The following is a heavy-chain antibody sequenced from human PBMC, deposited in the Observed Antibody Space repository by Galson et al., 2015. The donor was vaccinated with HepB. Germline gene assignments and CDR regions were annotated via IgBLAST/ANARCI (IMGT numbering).Heavy chain of an antibody. J-gene: IGHJ4*02. D-gene: IGHD6-19*01. CDR3: ARGRFRNGWLVQGHDY. Sequence: QSGAEVKKPGESLKISCKGSGYSFTSYWIGWVRQMPGKGLEWMGIIYPGDSDTRYSPSFQGQVTISADKSISTAYLQWSSLKASDTAMYYCARGRFRNGWLVQGHDYWGQGTLVTVSS. CDR1: GYSFTSYW. V-gene: IGHV5-51*01. CDR2: IYPGDSDT.